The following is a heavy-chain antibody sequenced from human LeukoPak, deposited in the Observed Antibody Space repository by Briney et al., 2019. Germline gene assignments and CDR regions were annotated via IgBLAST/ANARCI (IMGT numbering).Heavy chain of an antibody. J-gene: IGHJ5*02. CDR3: AREVASKFGELLFSGWFDP. V-gene: IGHV4-4*02. CDR2: IYHSGST. Sequence: SETLSITCAVSGASISSSNWWSWVRQPPGQGLEWIGEIYHSGSTNYNPSLKSRVTISVDTSKNQFSLKLSSVTAADTAVYYCAREVASKFGELLFSGWFDPWGQGTLVTVSS. D-gene: IGHD3-10*01. CDR1: GASISSSNW.